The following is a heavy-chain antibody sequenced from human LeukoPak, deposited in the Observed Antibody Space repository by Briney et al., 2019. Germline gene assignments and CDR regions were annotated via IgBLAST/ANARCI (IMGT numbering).Heavy chain of an antibody. D-gene: IGHD3-22*01. CDR2: TYYRSKWSN. J-gene: IGHJ4*02. V-gene: IGHV6-1*01. CDR3: VRCYYDSRGVPRFDY. Sequence: SQTLPLTCAISGDSVSSNSAAWNWIRQSPSGGLEWLGRTYYRSKWSNDYSLSVKSRITINPDTSKNLFSLQLSSVTPEDTAVYYCVRCYYDSRGVPRFDYWGQGTLVTVSS. CDR1: GDSVSSNSAA.